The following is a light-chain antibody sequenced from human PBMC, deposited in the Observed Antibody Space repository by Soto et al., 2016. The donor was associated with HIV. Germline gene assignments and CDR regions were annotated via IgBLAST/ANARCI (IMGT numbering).Light chain of an antibody. Sequence: SYVLTQPPSVSVAPGKTASIACGGNNIGNKIVHWYQHKSGQAPVLVVNDDSDRPSGIPERFSGSNSGNTATLTISRVEAGDEADYYCQVWDSSDDHVVFGGGTKLTVL. CDR2: DDS. J-gene: IGLJ2*01. CDR3: QVWDSSDDHVV. V-gene: IGLV3-21*03. CDR1: NIGNKI.